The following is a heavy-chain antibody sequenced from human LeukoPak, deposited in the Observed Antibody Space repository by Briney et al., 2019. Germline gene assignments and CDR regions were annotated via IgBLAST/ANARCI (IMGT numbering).Heavy chain of an antibody. J-gene: IGHJ5*02. CDR1: GGTFRSYA. CDR2: INPIFGTA. CDR3: ATWEWELLRNWFDP. V-gene: IGHV1-69*13. D-gene: IGHD1-26*01. Sequence: ASVKVSCKVSGGTFRSYAISWVRQAPGQGLEWMGGINPIFGTANYAQKFQGRVTITADESTSTAYMELSSLRSEDTAVYYCATWEWELLRNWFDPWGQGTLVTVSS.